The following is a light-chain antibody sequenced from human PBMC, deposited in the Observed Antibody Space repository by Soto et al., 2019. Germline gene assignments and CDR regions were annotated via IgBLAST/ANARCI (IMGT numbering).Light chain of an antibody. J-gene: IGKJ4*01. CDR1: QDISNY. Sequence: DIQMTHSPSSLSASVGDRVTITCQASQDISNYLNWYQQKPGKAHKLLIYDASNLETGAPSRFSGSGSGTDFTFTISSLQSEDIATYYCQQYDNLPITFGGGTKVEIK. V-gene: IGKV1-33*01. CDR3: QQYDNLPIT. CDR2: DAS.